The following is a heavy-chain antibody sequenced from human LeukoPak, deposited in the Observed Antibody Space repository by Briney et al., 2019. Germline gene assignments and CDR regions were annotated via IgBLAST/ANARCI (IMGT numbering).Heavy chain of an antibody. D-gene: IGHD6-6*01. V-gene: IGHV3-74*01. CDR3: ARAQYSPPFDP. CDR2: INSDGSST. CDR1: GFTFSSYW. Sequence: GGSLRLSCAASGFTFSSYWMHWVRQAPGKGLVWVSRINSDGSSTSYADSVTGRFTISRDNAKHMLYLLPYRLGADDTVVYYCARAQYSPPFDPWGQGTLVTVSS. J-gene: IGHJ5*02.